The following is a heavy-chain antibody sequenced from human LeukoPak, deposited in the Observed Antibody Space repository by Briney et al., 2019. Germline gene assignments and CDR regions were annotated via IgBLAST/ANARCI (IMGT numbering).Heavy chain of an antibody. V-gene: IGHV1-2*02. J-gene: IGHJ4*02. D-gene: IGHD3-10*01. CDR3: ARVARAYYYGSGSSRARYYFDY. CDR2: INPNSGGT. Sequence: GASVKVSCKASGYTFTGYYMHWVRQAPGQGLEWMGWINPNSGGTNYAQKFQGRVTMTRDTSISTAYMELSRLRSDDTAVYYCARVARAYYYGSGSSRARYYFDYWGQGTLVTVSS. CDR1: GYTFTGYY.